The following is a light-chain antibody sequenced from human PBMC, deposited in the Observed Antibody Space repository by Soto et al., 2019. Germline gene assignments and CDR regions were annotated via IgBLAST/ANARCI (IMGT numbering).Light chain of an antibody. J-gene: IGKJ1*01. CDR3: HQYGIPPT. Sequence: EIVLTQSPGTLSLSPGERATLSCRSSQSVTSSYLAWYQQKPGQAPRLLIYDASSRATGIPDRFSGSGSGTDFTLTISRLEPEDFAVFSCHQYGIPPTFGHGTNVEIK. CDR1: QSVTSSY. CDR2: DAS. V-gene: IGKV3-20*01.